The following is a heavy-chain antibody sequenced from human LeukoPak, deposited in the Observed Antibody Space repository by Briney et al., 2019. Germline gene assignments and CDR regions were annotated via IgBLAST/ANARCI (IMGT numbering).Heavy chain of an antibody. V-gene: IGHV3-48*03. CDR3: AKNGDRGAYCTGGTCYPYFYYYMDV. Sequence: PGGSLRLSCGASGFTFSSFEMNWVRQAPGKGLEWVSYITGGGTTIFYADSVKGRVTVSRDNAKNSLFLQMNSLRAEDTAIYYCAKNGDRGAYCTGGTCYPYFYYYMDVWGKGTTVTI. D-gene: IGHD2-15*01. J-gene: IGHJ6*03. CDR1: GFTFSSFE. CDR2: ITGGGTTI.